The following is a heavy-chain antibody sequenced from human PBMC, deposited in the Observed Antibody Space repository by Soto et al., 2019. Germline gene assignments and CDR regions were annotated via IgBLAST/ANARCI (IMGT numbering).Heavy chain of an antibody. Sequence: SETLSLTCAVYGGSFSGYYWSWIRQPPGKGLEWIGEINHSGSTNYNPSLKSRVTISVDTSKNQFSLKLSSVTAADTAVYYCVAAAGTPYYFDYWGQGTLVTVSS. CDR3: VAAAGTPYYFDY. V-gene: IGHV4-34*01. CDR1: GGSFSGYY. CDR2: INHSGST. J-gene: IGHJ4*02. D-gene: IGHD6-13*01.